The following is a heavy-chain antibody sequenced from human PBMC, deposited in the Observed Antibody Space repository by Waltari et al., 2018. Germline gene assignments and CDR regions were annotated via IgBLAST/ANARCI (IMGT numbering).Heavy chain of an antibody. D-gene: IGHD2-21*02. CDR2: IYSGGST. CDR3: AREFYGGNSGDAFDI. Sequence: EVQLVETGGGLIQPGGSLRLSCAASGFTVSSNYMSWVRQAPGKGLEWVSVIYSGGSTYYADSVKGRFTISRDNSKNTLYLQMNSLRAEDTAVYYCAREFYGGNSGDAFDIWGQGTMVTVSS. J-gene: IGHJ3*02. V-gene: IGHV3-53*02. CDR1: GFTVSSNY.